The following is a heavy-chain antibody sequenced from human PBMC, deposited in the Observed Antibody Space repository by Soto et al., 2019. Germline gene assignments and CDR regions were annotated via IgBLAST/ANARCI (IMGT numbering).Heavy chain of an antibody. Sequence: PSETLSLTCTVSGGSISSYYWSWIRQPPGKGLEWIGYIYYSGSTNYNPSLKSRVTISVDTSKNQFSLKLSSVTAADTAVYYCASQNGGNSYDFDYWGQGTLVTVSS. CDR2: IYYSGST. V-gene: IGHV4-59*08. D-gene: IGHD2-21*02. CDR3: ASQNGGNSYDFDY. J-gene: IGHJ4*02. CDR1: GGSISSYY.